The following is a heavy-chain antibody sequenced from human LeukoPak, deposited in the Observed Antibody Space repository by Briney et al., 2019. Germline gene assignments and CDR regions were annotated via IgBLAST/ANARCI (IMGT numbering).Heavy chain of an antibody. J-gene: IGHJ6*02. CDR2: IKEDGSER. D-gene: IGHD3-3*01. Sequence: GGSLRLSCEGSAFIFSGHWMNWVCQTPGKGLEWVASIKEDGSERQYVDSVKGRFSISRDNTKGSLFLQLNSLRAEDTAVYYCARARYLEFYGMDVWGQGTTVTVSS. V-gene: IGHV3-7*03. CDR3: ARARYLEFYGMDV. CDR1: AFIFSGHW.